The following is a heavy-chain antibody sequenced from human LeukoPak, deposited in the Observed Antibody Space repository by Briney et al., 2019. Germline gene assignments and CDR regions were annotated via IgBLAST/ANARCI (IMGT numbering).Heavy chain of an antibody. V-gene: IGHV3-23*01. D-gene: IGHD6-13*01. CDR1: GFTFSSYA. CDR2: ISGSGGST. CDR3: AKVQRRGIAAAGLDY. Sequence: PGGSLRLSCAASGFTFSSYAMSWVRQAPGKGLEWVSAISGSGGSTYYAGSVKGRFTISRDNSKNTLYLQMNSLRAEDTAVYYCAKVQRRGIAAAGLDYWGQGTLVTVSS. J-gene: IGHJ4*02.